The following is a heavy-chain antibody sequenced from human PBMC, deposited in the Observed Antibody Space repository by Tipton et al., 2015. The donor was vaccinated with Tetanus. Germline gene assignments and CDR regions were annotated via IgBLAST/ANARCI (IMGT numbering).Heavy chain of an antibody. CDR2: IYYSGST. J-gene: IGHJ4*02. CDR1: GGSISSGGYY. CDR3: AIDQARGARGGNYFGY. V-gene: IGHV4-31*03. D-gene: IGHD1-26*01. Sequence: TLSLTCTVSGGSISSGGYYWSWIRQHPGKGLEWIGDIYYSGSTYYNPSLKSRVTISVDTSKNQFSLKLNSVPAADTAVCYCAIDQARGARGGNYFGYWGQGTLVPVSS.